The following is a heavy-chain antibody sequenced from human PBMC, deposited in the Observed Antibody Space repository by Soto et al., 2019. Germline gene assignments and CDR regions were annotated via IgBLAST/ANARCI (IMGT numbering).Heavy chain of an antibody. D-gene: IGHD3-22*01. J-gene: IGHJ4*02. CDR3: ARGVHYDSSGYYYFY. Sequence: SVKVSCKASGGTFSTYAIDWVRQAPGQGLEWMGGIIPLFGTAKYAQNFQGRITITADEPTNTAYMELRSLRSQDTAVYYCARGVHYDSSGYYYFYWGQGTLVTVSS. CDR1: GGTFSTYA. V-gene: IGHV1-69*13. CDR2: IIPLFGTA.